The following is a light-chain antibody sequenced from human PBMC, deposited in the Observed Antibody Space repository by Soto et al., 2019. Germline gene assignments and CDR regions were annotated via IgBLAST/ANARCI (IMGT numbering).Light chain of an antibody. CDR3: QQYTGSLWT. J-gene: IGKJ1*01. V-gene: IGKV3-20*01. CDR2: GAS. CDR1: QYINTR. Sequence: EILLKQSPATLSSFPCDKVTLSCRASQYINTRLAWYQQKPGQAPRRLIYGASIRATGIPDRLSGSGSGTDFTLTISRLQTEDFAVYYCQQYTGSLWTFGQGTKVDIK.